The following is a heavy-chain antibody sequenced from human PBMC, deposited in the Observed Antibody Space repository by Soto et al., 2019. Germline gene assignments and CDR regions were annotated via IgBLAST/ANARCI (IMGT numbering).Heavy chain of an antibody. J-gene: IGHJ6*02. CDR1: GGSISSYY. D-gene: IGHD6-13*01. Sequence: SETLSLTCTVSGGSISSYYWSWIRQPPGKGLEWIGYLDNSGSTKYNPSLKSRVTISGDTSKNQFSLKLSSVTAADTAVYYCASLYGSSWFSLGMAVWGQGTTVTVAS. V-gene: IGHV4-59*08. CDR2: LDNSGST. CDR3: ASLYGSSWFSLGMAV.